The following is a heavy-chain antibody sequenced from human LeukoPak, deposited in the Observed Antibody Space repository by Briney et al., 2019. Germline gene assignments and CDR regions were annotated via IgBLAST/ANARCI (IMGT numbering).Heavy chain of an antibody. Sequence: GGSLRLSCAASGFTFSDYHMTCIRQAPGKGLEWVSYISGSSIYTRYADSVKGRFTISRDNAKNSLYLQMNSLRAEDTALYYCVRDISGYYFDYWGQGTLVTVSS. CDR3: VRDISGYYFDY. CDR1: GFTFSDYH. J-gene: IGHJ4*02. V-gene: IGHV3-11*05. D-gene: IGHD3-22*01. CDR2: ISGSSIYT.